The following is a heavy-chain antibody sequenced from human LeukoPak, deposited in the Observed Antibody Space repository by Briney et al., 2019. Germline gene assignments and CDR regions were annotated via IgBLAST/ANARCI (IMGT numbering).Heavy chain of an antibody. CDR3: ARRITGDGYFDY. Sequence: PSETLSLTCTVSGGSISSYYWSWTRQPAGKGLEWIGRIYAGGGTNYNPSLKSRVTMSVDTSKNQFSLKLNSVTAADTAVYYCARRITGDGYFDYWGQGSLVTVSS. V-gene: IGHV4-4*07. CDR1: GGSISSYY. J-gene: IGHJ4*02. CDR2: IYAGGGT. D-gene: IGHD7-27*01.